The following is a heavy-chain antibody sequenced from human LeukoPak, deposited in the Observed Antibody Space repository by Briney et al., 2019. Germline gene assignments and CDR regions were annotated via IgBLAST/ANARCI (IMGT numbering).Heavy chain of an antibody. CDR2: IYPGDSDT. D-gene: IGHD4-11*01. V-gene: IGHV5-51*01. CDR3: ARRLTTATFDY. Sequence: GESLKISCEGSGYSFNNYWIVWVRQMPGEGLEWMGIIYPGDSDTRYSPSFQGLVTISVDKSISTAYLQWSSLKASDTAMYYCARRLTTATFDYWGQGTPVTVSS. J-gene: IGHJ4*02. CDR1: GYSFNNYW.